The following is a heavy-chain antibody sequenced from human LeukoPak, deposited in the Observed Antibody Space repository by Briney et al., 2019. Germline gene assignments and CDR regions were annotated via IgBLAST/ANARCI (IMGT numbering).Heavy chain of an antibody. D-gene: IGHD2-15*01. CDR1: GNSFTSYW. J-gene: IGHJ1*01. V-gene: IGHV5-51*01. Sequence: GESLKISCKGSGNSFTSYWIGWVRQMPGKGLEWMGIIYPGDSDTRYSPSFQGQVTISADKSISTAYLQWSSLKASDTAMYYCASTGCSGGSCYSIYFQHWGQGTLVTVSS. CDR3: ASTGCSGGSCYSIYFQH. CDR2: IYPGDSDT.